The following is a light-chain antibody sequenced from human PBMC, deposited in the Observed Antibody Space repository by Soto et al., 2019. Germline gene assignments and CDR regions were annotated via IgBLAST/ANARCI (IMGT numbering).Light chain of an antibody. Sequence: EIVMTQSPATLSVSPGERATLSCRASQSVSSNLAWYQQKPGQARRLLIYGASTRATGIPARFSGSGSGTEFTLTISSLQSEDFAVYYCQQYNNWPYTFGQGTKLEIQ. CDR2: GAS. V-gene: IGKV3-15*01. CDR1: QSVSSN. J-gene: IGKJ2*01. CDR3: QQYNNWPYT.